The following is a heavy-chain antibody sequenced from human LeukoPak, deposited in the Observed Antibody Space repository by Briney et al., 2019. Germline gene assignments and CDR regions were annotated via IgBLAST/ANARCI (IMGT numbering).Heavy chain of an antibody. J-gene: IGHJ4*02. CDR3: ARDRPKTYYYDSSGPDDY. CDR1: GFTFSSYA. Sequence: GGSLRLSCAASGFTFSSYAMHWVRQAPGKGLEWVAVISYDGSNKYYADSVKGRFTISRDNSKNTLYLQMNSLRAEDTAVYYCARDRPKTYYYDSSGPDDYWGQGTLVTVSS. V-gene: IGHV3-30-3*01. D-gene: IGHD3-22*01. CDR2: ISYDGSNK.